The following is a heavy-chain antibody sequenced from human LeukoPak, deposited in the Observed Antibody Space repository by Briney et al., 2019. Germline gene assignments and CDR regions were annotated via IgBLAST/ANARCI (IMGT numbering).Heavy chain of an antibody. CDR2: ISSSSAYI. V-gene: IGHV3-21*04. CDR1: GFTFSTYS. D-gene: IGHD4/OR15-4a*01. Sequence: PGGSLRLSCAASGFTFSTYSMNRVRQAPGKGLEWLSSISSSSAYIYYADSVRGRFTISRDNAKNSLYLQMNSLRAEDTAVYYCARRAGAYSHPYDYWGQGTLVTVSS. J-gene: IGHJ4*02. CDR3: ARRAGAYSHPYDY.